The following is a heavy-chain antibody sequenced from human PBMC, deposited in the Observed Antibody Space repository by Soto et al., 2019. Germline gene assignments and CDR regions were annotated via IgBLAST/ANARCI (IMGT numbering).Heavy chain of an antibody. V-gene: IGHV1-69*01. J-gene: IGHJ6*02. D-gene: IGHD3-16*01. Sequence: QVQLVQSGAEVKKPGSSVKVSCKAFGGSFNSYGLSWVRQAPGQGLEWMGGIIPIFGTTSYAQKFQGRVTITAEESTNTAYMELSRLRSEDTAVYFCARGEDTEMVKSPHYDYGVDVWGQGTTVTVSS. CDR2: IIPIFGTT. CDR3: ARGEDTEMVKSPHYDYGVDV. CDR1: GGSFNSYG.